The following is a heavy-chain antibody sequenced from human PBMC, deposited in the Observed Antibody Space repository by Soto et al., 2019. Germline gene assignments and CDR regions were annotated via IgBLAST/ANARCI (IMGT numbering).Heavy chain of an antibody. V-gene: IGHV3-74*01. Sequence: GGSLRLSCAASGFTSSSYWMHWVRQVPGKGMEWVSRIDSNGIMTDYADSVKGRFSIPRDNAKNSLYLQMDSLTVEDTAVYHCASLSAPVDYWGQGTLVTVSS. J-gene: IGHJ4*01. CDR3: ASLSAPVDY. D-gene: IGHD2-2*01. CDR2: IDSNGIMT. CDR1: GFTSSSYW.